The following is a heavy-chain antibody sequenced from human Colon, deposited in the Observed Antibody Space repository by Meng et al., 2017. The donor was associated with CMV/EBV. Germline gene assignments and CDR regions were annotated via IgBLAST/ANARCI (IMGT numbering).Heavy chain of an antibody. CDR1: GLTVSKNY. V-gene: IGHV3-66*02. D-gene: IGHD2-2*01. J-gene: IGHJ4*02. CDR2: IYSCGTT. Sequence: GESLKISCTASGLTVSKNYMSWVRQAPEKGLEWVAIIYSCGTTYYADSVNGRFTISRDNSKNTLYLQMNSLRGEDTAVYYCASIPRWTSVVPEVKDFWGQGTVVTVSS. CDR3: ASIPRWTSVVPEVKDF.